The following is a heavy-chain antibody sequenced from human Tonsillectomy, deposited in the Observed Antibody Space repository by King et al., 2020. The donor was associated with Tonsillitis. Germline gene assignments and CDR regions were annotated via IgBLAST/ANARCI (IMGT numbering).Heavy chain of an antibody. CDR1: GGSISSYY. V-gene: IGHV4-4*07. Sequence: QLQESGPGLVKPSETLSLTCTVSGGSISSYYWSWIRQPAGKGLEWIGRFYTGEITNYNPSLQSRVTLSVDTSKKQFSLKLNSVTAADTAVYYCARDGADCSGGRCYNKYFYAMDVWGQGTTVTVSS. D-gene: IGHD2-15*01. J-gene: IGHJ6*02. CDR2: FYTGEIT. CDR3: ARDGADCSGGRCYNKYFYAMDV.